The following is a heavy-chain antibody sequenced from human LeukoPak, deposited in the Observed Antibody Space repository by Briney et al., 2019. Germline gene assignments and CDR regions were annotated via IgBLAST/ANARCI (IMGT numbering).Heavy chain of an antibody. CDR3: AREKVDSSGWYQVAAFDI. D-gene: IGHD6-19*01. Sequence: GGSLRLSCAASGFTFSSYWMSWVRQAPGKGLEWVANIKQYGSEKYYVDSVKGRFTISRDNAKNSLYLQMNSLRAEDTAVYYCAREKVDSSGWYQVAAFDIWGQGTMVTVSS. CDR2: IKQYGSEK. J-gene: IGHJ3*02. CDR1: GFTFSSYW. V-gene: IGHV3-7*01.